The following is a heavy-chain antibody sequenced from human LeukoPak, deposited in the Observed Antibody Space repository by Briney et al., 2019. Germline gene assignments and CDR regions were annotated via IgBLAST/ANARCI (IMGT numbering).Heavy chain of an antibody. CDR3: ARKYCSGGSCYLLDY. V-gene: IGHV3-7*01. D-gene: IGHD2-15*01. CDR2: IKEDGSEK. J-gene: IGHJ4*02. Sequence: PGGSLRLSCAASGFTFSSYWMSWVRQAPGKGLEWVVNIKEDGSEKYYVDSVKGRFTISRDNAKNSLYLQMNSLRAEDTAVYYCARKYCSGGSCYLLDYWGQGTLVTVSS. CDR1: GFTFSSYW.